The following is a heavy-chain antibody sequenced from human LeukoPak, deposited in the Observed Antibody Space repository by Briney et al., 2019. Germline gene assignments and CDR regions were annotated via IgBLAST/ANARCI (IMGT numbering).Heavy chain of an antibody. Sequence: GGSLRLSCAASGFTFSSYSMTWVRQAPGKGLEWVSRISSDGSITGYADSVKGRFTISRDNAKNTLYLQMNSLRAEDTAVYYCARHLNYYLDYWGQGTLVTVSS. CDR2: ISSDGSIT. CDR1: GFTFSSYS. J-gene: IGHJ4*02. CDR3: ARHLNYYLDY. V-gene: IGHV3-74*01. D-gene: IGHD3-10*01.